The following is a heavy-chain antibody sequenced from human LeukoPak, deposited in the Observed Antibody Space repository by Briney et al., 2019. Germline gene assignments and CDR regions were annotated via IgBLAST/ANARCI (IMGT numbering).Heavy chain of an antibody. CDR3: VRGKKPGWDMSYFDY. V-gene: IGHV3-21*01. J-gene: IGHJ4*02. CDR2: ISTSSAYI. CDR1: SITFINFV. Sequence: GGSLRLSCEGSSITFINFVMGWVRQPSGKGLERVSSISTSSAYIFYADSLKGRFTISRDNAKTSLYLQMYSLRAEDTAVYYCVRGKKPGWDMSYFDYWGQGILVTVSS. D-gene: IGHD1-26*01.